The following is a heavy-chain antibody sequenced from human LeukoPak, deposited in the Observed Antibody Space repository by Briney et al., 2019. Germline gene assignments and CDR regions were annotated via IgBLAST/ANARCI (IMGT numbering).Heavy chain of an antibody. CDR3: ARHVIGDHFDY. Sequence: LSETLSLTCTVSGGSISNYYWSWIRQPPGKGLEWIGYIYYSGSTNYNPSLKSRVTISVDTSKNQFSLKLSSVTAADTAVYYCARHVIGDHFDYWGQGTLVTVSS. CDR1: GGSISNYY. D-gene: IGHD4-17*01. V-gene: IGHV4-59*08. CDR2: IYYSGST. J-gene: IGHJ4*02.